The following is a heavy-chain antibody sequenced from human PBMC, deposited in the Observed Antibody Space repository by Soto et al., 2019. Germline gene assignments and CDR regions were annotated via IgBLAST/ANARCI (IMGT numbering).Heavy chain of an antibody. CDR1: GYTFTTYG. D-gene: IGHD1-1*01. CDR2: ISPYNGTT. J-gene: IGHJ6*02. V-gene: IGHV1-18*04. CDR3: ARDGERDTGLNFYYYLHGMDA. Sequence: ASVKVSCKASGYTFTTYGISWVRQAPGQGLEWMGWISPYNGTTKYAEKFQGEMTMTTDAATSTAYMDLRSLRSDDTAVYYCARDGERDTGLNFYYYLHGMDAWGQGTRVTVSS.